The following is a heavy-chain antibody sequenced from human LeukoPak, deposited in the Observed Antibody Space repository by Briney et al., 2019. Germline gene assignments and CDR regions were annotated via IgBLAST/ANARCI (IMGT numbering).Heavy chain of an antibody. Sequence: GGSLRLSCAASGFTFSSYAMSWVRQAPGKGLEWVSAISGSGGSTYHADSVKGRFTISRDNSKNTLYLQMNSLRAEDTAVYYCAKDVVSGDYSYFDYWGQGTLVTVSS. D-gene: IGHD4-17*01. CDR2: ISGSGGST. CDR3: AKDVVSGDYSYFDY. V-gene: IGHV3-23*01. J-gene: IGHJ4*02. CDR1: GFTFSSYA.